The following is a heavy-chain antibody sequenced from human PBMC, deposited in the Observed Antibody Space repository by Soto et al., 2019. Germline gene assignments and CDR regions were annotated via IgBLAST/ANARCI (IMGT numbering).Heavy chain of an antibody. D-gene: IGHD7-27*01. CDR1: GFSFSNYV. CDR2: ISSSGGST. Sequence: GSLRLSCAASGFSFSNYVMTWVRQAPGKGLEWVSVISSSGGSTYYADSVKGRFTISRDNSRTILYLEMNTLRAEGTAVYYCAKCSSTNCRKEFFQYGGQGTLVTVSS. CDR3: AKCSSTNCRKEFFQY. J-gene: IGHJ1*01. V-gene: IGHV3-23*01.